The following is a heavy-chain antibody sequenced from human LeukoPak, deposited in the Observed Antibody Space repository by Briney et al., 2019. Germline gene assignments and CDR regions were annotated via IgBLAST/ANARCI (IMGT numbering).Heavy chain of an antibody. Sequence: GGSLRLSCAASGFTFSSYGMHWVRQAPGKGLEWVAVIWYDGSNKYYADSVKGRFTTSRDNAKNSLYLQMNSLRAEDTAVYYCASGLVLDYWGQGTLVTVSS. CDR1: GFTFSSYG. V-gene: IGHV3-33*03. CDR2: IWYDGSNK. D-gene: IGHD6-25*01. J-gene: IGHJ4*02. CDR3: ASGLVLDY.